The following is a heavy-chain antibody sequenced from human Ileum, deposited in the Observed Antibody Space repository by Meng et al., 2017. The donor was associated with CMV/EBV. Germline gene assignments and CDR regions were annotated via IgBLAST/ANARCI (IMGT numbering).Heavy chain of an antibody. CDR2: IYTSGTT. CDR1: GGSISNYY. J-gene: IGHJ4*02. V-gene: IGHV4-4*07. Sequence: QVQLQGPGPGLVKTSETLSLTCYVSGGSISNYYWSWIRQPSGKGLEWIAHIYTSGTTNYNPSLKSRVTMSVDTSRNQFSLKLTSVTAADTAVYYCARNYGSGNWNFFHYWGQGTLVAVSS. D-gene: IGHD3-10*01. CDR3: ARNYGSGNWNFFHY.